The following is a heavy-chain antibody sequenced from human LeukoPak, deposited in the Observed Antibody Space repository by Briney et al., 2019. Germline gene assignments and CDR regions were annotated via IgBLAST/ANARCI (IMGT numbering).Heavy chain of an antibody. J-gene: IGHJ4*02. CDR2: IRYDGTNK. D-gene: IGHD3-10*01. CDR3: ARGGGYYAPGSSY. CDR1: GFTFITYG. Sequence: GGSLRLSCAASGFTFITYGMHWVRQAPGKGLEWVAFIRYDGTNKYYADSVKGRFTISRDNSKNTLYLQMNSLRAEDTAVYYCARGGGYYAPGSSYWGQGTLVTVSS. V-gene: IGHV3-30*02.